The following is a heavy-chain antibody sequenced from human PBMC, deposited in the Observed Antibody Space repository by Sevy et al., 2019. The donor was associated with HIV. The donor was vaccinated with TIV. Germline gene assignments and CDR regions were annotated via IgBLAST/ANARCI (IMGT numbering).Heavy chain of an antibody. J-gene: IGHJ4*02. V-gene: IGHV4-34*01. Sequence: SDTLSLTCSVFGASFSDYYWSWIRQPPGKGLEWMGEIHQSGSTNYNPSLRSRVIISVDRSKNQFSLNLRSVTAADTAVYFCTRVGGFYDKGFDSWGQGTLVTVSS. CDR2: IHQSGST. CDR3: TRVGGFYDKGFDS. CDR1: GASFSDYY. D-gene: IGHD3-22*01.